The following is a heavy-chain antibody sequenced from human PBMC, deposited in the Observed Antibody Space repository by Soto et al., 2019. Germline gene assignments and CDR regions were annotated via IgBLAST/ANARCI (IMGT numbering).Heavy chain of an antibody. CDR2: IYPGDSDT. CDR1: GYSVTPYW. Sequence: GASVKSSCKASGYSVTPYWIGWVRQITGKGLEWMGIIYPGDSDTRYSPSFQGQVTISADKSISTAYLQWSSLKASDTAMYYCASAAAGSLYYGMDVWGQGTTVTVSS. CDR3: ASAAAGSLYYGMDV. D-gene: IGHD6-13*01. V-gene: IGHV5-51*01. J-gene: IGHJ6*02.